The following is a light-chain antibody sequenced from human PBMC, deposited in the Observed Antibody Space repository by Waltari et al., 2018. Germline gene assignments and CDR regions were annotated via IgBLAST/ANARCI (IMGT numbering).Light chain of an antibody. CDR3: AAWDDSLNGPVV. CDR1: SSNIGSNT. V-gene: IGLV1-44*01. Sequence: QSVLTQPPSASGTPAQGVTISCSGSSSNIGSNTVNWHQQLPGTAPKLLIYSNNQRPSGVPDRFSGSKSGTSASRAISGLQSEDEADYYCAAWDDSLNGPVVFGGGTKLTVL. CDR2: SNN. J-gene: IGLJ2*01.